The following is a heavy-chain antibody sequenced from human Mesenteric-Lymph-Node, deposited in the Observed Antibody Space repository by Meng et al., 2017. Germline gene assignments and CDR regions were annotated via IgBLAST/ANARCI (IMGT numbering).Heavy chain of an antibody. CDR1: GGTFSSYA. D-gene: IGHD5-12*01. Sequence: SVKVSCKASGGTFSSYAISWVRQAPGQGLEWMGGIIPIFGTANYAQKFQGRVTITTDESTSTAYMELSSLRSEDTAVYYCARADPKPRSSGYDYYDFDYWGQGTLVTVSS. V-gene: IGHV1-69*05. CDR2: IIPIFGTA. CDR3: ARADPKPRSSGYDYYDFDY. J-gene: IGHJ4*02.